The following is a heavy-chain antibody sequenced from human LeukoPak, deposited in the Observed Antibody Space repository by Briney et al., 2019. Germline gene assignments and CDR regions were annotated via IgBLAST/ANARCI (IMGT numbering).Heavy chain of an antibody. CDR1: GFTFCSYA. V-gene: IGHV3-23*01. D-gene: IGHD4-11*01. CDR3: AKEAVTTTAGFDY. Sequence: GGSLRLSCAASGFTFCSYAMSWVRQAPGKGLEGVSSISGSGGSTHYADSVKGRFTISRDNPKNTLYLQMNSLRAEDTAVYYCAKEAVTTTAGFDYWGQGTLVTVPS. CDR2: ISGSGGST. J-gene: IGHJ4*02.